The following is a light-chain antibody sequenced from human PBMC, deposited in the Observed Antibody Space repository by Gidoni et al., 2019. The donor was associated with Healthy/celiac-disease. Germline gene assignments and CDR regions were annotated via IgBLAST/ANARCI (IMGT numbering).Light chain of an antibody. CDR2: DAS. V-gene: IGKV3-11*01. Sequence: EIVLTQSPATLSLSPGERATLSCRASQSVSSYAAWYHQKPCQAPRLLIYDASNRPTGIQARFSGSGSGTVFTLTISSLEPEDFAVYYCQQRSNWPRLTFGGGTKVEIK. J-gene: IGKJ4*01. CDR1: QSVSSY. CDR3: QQRSNWPRLT.